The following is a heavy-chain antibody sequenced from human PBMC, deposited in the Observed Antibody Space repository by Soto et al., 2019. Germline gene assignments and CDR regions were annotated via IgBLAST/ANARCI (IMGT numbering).Heavy chain of an antibody. CDR3: ARAVAAPADFDY. CDR2: INAGNGNT. V-gene: IGHV1-3*05. Sequence: QVQLVQSGAEEKKPGASVKVSCKASGYTFTGYAMHWVRQAPGQRLEWMGWINAGNGNTKYSQKFQGRVTITRDTSASTAYMELSSLRPEDTAVYYCARAVAAPADFDYWGQGTLVTVSS. CDR1: GYTFTGYA. D-gene: IGHD6-25*01. J-gene: IGHJ4*02.